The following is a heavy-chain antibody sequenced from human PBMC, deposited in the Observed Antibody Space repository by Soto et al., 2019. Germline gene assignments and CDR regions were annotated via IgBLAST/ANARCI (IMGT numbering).Heavy chain of an antibody. Sequence: SQTLSLTCAISGDSVSSNSAAWNWIRQSPSRGLEWLGRTYYRSKWYNDYAVSVKSRITINPDTSKNQFSLQLNSVTPEDTAVYYCAREEAAYYDILTGYYMWSDAFDIWGQGXMVTV. V-gene: IGHV6-1*01. CDR3: AREEAAYYDILTGYYMWSDAFDI. CDR1: GDSVSSNSAA. CDR2: TYYRSKWYN. J-gene: IGHJ3*02. D-gene: IGHD3-9*01.